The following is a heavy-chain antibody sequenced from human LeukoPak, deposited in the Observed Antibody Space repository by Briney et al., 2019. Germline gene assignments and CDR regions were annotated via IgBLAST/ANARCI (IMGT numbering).Heavy chain of an antibody. CDR3: ARHGGYYGSGSYSFFDY. D-gene: IGHD3-10*01. V-gene: IGHV4-38-2*02. CDR1: GYSISSGYF. J-gene: IGHJ4*02. Sequence: SETLSLTCIVSGYSISSGYFWGWVRQPPGKGLEWIGIIFHRGSTYYNPSLKSRVTISVDTSKNQFSLSLSSVTAADTAVYYCARHGGYYGSGSYSFFDYWGQGTLVTVSS. CDR2: IFHRGST.